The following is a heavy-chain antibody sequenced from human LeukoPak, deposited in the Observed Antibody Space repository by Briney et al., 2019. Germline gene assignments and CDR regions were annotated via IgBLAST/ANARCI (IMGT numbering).Heavy chain of an antibody. Sequence: KPSETLSLTCAVYGGSFSGYYWSWIRQPPGKGLEWIGEINHSGSTNYNPSLKSRVTISVDTSKNQFSLKLSSVTAADTAVYYCARARYSSGWLGWFDPWGQGTLVTASS. V-gene: IGHV4-34*01. CDR3: ARARYSSGWLGWFDP. CDR2: INHSGST. CDR1: GGSFSGYY. J-gene: IGHJ5*02. D-gene: IGHD6-19*01.